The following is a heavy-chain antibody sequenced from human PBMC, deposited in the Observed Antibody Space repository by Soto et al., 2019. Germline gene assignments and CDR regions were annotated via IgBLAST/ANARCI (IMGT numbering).Heavy chain of an antibody. J-gene: IGHJ4*02. D-gene: IGHD3-10*01. CDR2: IYYSGST. CDR1: GGSISSSSYY. CDR3: ARLWGYYGSGSDDY. Sequence: SETLSLTCTVSGGSISSSSYYWGWIRQPPGKGLEWIGGIYYSGSTYYNPSLKSRVTISVDTSKNQFSLKLSSVTAADTAVYYCARLWGYYGSGSDDYWGQGTLVTVSS. V-gene: IGHV4-39*01.